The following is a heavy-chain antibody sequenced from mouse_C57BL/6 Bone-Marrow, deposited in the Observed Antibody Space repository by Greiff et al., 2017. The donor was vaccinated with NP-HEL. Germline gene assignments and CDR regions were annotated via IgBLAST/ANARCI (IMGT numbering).Heavy chain of an antibody. CDR2: IYPGSGST. D-gene: IGHD1-1*01. V-gene: IGHV1-55*01. Sequence: QVQLQQPGAELVKPGASVKMSCKASGYTFTSYWITWVKQRPGQGLEWIGDIYPGSGSTNYNEKFKSKATLTVDTSSSTAYMQLSSLTSEDSAVYYCAREWAYGSSPYYFDYWGQGTTLTVSS. CDR1: GYTFTSYW. CDR3: AREWAYGSSPYYFDY. J-gene: IGHJ2*01.